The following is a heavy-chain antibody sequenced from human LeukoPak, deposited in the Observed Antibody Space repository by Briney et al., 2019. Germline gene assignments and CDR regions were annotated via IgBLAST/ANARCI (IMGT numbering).Heavy chain of an antibody. Sequence: SVKVSCEASGGTFSSYAISWVRQAPGQGLEWMGGIIPIFGTANYAQKFQGRVTITTDESTSTAYMELSSLRSEDTAVYYCARGNGSLVYYYYMDVWGKGTTVTVSS. CDR3: ARGNGSLVYYYYMDV. CDR2: IIPIFGTA. V-gene: IGHV1-69*05. CDR1: GGTFSSYA. J-gene: IGHJ6*03. D-gene: IGHD6-6*01.